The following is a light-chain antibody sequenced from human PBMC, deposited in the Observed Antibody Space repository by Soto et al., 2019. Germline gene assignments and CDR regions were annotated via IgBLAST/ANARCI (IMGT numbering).Light chain of an antibody. Sequence: QSVLTQPASVSGSPGQSITISCTGTSSDVGGYNYVSWYQQHPGKAPKLMIYDVSNRPSGVSNRFSGSKSGNTASLTISGLQAEDEADYYCSSYTSSSTLDVFGTGYKVTVL. CDR3: SSYTSSSTLDV. J-gene: IGLJ1*01. CDR2: DVS. V-gene: IGLV2-14*01. CDR1: SSDVGGYNY.